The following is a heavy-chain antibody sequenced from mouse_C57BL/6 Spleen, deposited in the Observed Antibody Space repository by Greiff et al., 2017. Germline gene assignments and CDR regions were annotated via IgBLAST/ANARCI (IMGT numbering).Heavy chain of an antibody. CDR1: GYTFTSYW. CDR2: IDPSDSHT. V-gene: IGHV1-50*01. J-gene: IGHJ1*03. Sequence: VQLQQPGAELVKPGASVKLSCKASGYTFTSYWMQWVKQRPGQGLEWIGEIDPSDSHTTYNQKFKGKATLTVDTSSSTAYLQLSSLTAEDSAVYYCARRGTTVVAHWYFDVWGTGTTVTVSS. CDR3: ARRGTTVVAHWYFDV. D-gene: IGHD1-1*01.